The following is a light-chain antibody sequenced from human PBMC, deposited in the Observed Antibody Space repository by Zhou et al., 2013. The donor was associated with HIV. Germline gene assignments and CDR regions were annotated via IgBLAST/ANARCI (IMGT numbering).Light chain of an antibody. Sequence: DIVMTQAPLSLSVAPGQPASISCKSSQSLLHRDGRTYFYWYLQKPGQSPQLLIYEVSKRFSGVPDRFSSSGSGTDFTLRISRVEAEDVGVYYCMQSIRTPFTFGPGTKVDIK. V-gene: IGKV2D-29*02. CDR3: MQSIRTPFT. J-gene: IGKJ3*01. CDR1: QSLLHRDGRTY. CDR2: EVS.